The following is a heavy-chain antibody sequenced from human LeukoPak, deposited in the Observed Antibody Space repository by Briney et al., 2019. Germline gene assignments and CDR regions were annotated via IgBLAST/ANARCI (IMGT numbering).Heavy chain of an antibody. CDR2: IYYSGST. V-gene: IGHV4-39*01. Sequence: SPSETLSLTCAVYGGSFSSYYWGWIRQPPGKGLEWIGSIYYSGSTYYNPSLKSRVTISVDTSKNQFSLKLSSVTAADTAVYYCARHRTVWSGYNTLYYFDYWGQGTLVTVSS. CDR1: GGSFSSYY. J-gene: IGHJ4*02. CDR3: ARHRTVWSGYNTLYYFDY. D-gene: IGHD3-3*01.